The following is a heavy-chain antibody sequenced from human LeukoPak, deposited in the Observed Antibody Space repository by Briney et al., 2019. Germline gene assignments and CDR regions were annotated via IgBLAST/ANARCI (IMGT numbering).Heavy chain of an antibody. CDR3: ARDRVGATTGFDY. Sequence: PSETLSLTCTVSGGSISSYYWSWIRQPPGKGLEWIGYIYYSGSTNYNPSLKSRVTISVDTSKNQFSLKLGSVTAADTAVYYCARDRVGATTGFDYWGQGTLVTVSS. J-gene: IGHJ4*02. D-gene: IGHD1-26*01. V-gene: IGHV4-59*01. CDR1: GGSISSYY. CDR2: IYYSGST.